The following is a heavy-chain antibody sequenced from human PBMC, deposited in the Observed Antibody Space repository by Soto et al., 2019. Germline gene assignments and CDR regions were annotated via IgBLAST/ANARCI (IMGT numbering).Heavy chain of an antibody. Sequence: ASVKVSCKASGDTLSTHGISWVRQAPGQGLEWMGGTIPIIGTTDYAEKLQGRVTITADESTTTSYMELSSLRPDDTAVYYCAAGDSSDTGDHWGQGTLVTVSS. CDR2: TIPIIGTT. J-gene: IGHJ4*02. D-gene: IGHD5-18*01. V-gene: IGHV1-69*13. CDR1: GDTLSTHG. CDR3: AAGDSSDTGDH.